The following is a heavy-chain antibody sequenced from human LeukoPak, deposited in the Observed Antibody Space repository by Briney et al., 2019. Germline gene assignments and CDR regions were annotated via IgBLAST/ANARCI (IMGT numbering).Heavy chain of an antibody. Sequence: SETLSLTCTVYGGSFSGYYWSWIRQPPGKGLEWIGEINHSGSTNYNPSLKSRVTISVDTSKNQFSLKLSSVTAADTAVYYCAREYPKGGSYRFDPWGQGTPVTVSS. V-gene: IGHV4-34*01. J-gene: IGHJ5*02. D-gene: IGHD1-26*01. CDR3: AREYPKGGSYRFDP. CDR2: INHSGST. CDR1: GGSFSGYY.